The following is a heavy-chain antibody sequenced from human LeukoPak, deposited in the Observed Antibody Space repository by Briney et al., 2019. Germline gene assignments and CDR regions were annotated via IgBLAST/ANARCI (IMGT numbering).Heavy chain of an antibody. D-gene: IGHD3-10*01. Sequence: PGGSVRLSCAASGFTFSDYYMSWIRQAPGKGLQWVSYISSSGSTIYYADSVKGRFTISRDNAKNSLYLQMNSLRAEDTAVYYCAREKRWFGDPDAFDIWGQGTMVTVSS. CDR2: ISSSGSTI. CDR1: GFTFSDYY. V-gene: IGHV3-11*01. J-gene: IGHJ3*02. CDR3: AREKRWFGDPDAFDI.